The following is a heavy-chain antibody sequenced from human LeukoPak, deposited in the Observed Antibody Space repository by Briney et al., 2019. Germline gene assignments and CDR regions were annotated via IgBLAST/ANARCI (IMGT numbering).Heavy chain of an antibody. Sequence: GGSLRLSCAASGFTFSSYAMSWVRQAPGKGLEWVSAISDSGGSTYNADSVKGRVTISRDNSKNTLYLQMNSLRDEDTAVYYCAKDRPLHFGSSGSMIDYWGQGTLVTVSS. CDR2: ISDSGGST. CDR1: GFTFSSYA. CDR3: AKDRPLHFGSSGSMIDY. J-gene: IGHJ4*02. D-gene: IGHD3-22*01. V-gene: IGHV3-23*01.